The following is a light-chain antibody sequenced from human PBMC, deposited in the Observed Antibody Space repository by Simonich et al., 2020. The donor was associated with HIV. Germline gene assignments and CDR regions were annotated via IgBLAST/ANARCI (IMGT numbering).Light chain of an antibody. CDR2: GAS. Sequence: EIVMTQSPATLSLSPVERATLSCRASQSVSSSYLAWYQQKPGLAPRLLIYGASSRATGIPDRFSGSGSGTDFTLTISRLEPEDFAVYYCQQYAISPFSFGQGTKLEIK. CDR3: QQYAISPFS. J-gene: IGKJ2*01. CDR1: QSVSSSY. V-gene: IGKV3D-20*01.